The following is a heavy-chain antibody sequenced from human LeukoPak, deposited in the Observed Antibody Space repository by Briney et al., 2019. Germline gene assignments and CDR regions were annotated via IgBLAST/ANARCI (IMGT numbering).Heavy chain of an antibody. CDR1: GGSISSYY. CDR3: ARDGDLGSGSYDY. D-gene: IGHD3-10*01. CDR2: IYDSGTT. J-gene: IGHJ4*02. V-gene: IGHV4-59*01. Sequence: SETLSLTCTVSGGSISSYYWGWIRQPPGKGLEWIGYIYDSGTTNYNPSLKSRVTISVDTSKNQFSLKLTSATAADTAVYYCARDGDLGSGSYDYWGQGTLVTVSS.